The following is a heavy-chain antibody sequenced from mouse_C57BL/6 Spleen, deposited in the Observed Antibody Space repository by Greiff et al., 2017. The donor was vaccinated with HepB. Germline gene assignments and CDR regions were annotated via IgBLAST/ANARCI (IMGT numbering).Heavy chain of an antibody. CDR3: ARGRLLHAMDY. CDR1: GYSITSGYY. Sequence: EVKLQESGPGLVKPSQSLSLTCSVTGYSITSGYYWNWIRQFPGKKLEWMGYISYDGSNNYNPSLKNRISITRDTSKNQFFLKLNSVTTEDTATYYCARGRLLHAMDYWGQGTSVTVSS. D-gene: IGHD2-3*01. V-gene: IGHV3-6*01. CDR2: ISYDGSN. J-gene: IGHJ4*01.